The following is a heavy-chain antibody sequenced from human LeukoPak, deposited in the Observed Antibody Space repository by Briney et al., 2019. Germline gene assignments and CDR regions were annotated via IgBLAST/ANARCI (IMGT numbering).Heavy chain of an antibody. CDR3: ARGGQGDGYSADEAFDF. D-gene: IGHD5-24*01. V-gene: IGHV4-39*01. J-gene: IGHJ3*01. Sequence: SETLSLTCTVSGGSISSNAYYWAWIRQPPGKGLEWIGSIYSSGSTYYNPSLKSRVTISVDTSKNQFSLKLTSVTAADTAVYYCARGGQGDGYSADEAFDFWGQGTMVTVSS. CDR2: IYSSGST. CDR1: GGSISSNAYY.